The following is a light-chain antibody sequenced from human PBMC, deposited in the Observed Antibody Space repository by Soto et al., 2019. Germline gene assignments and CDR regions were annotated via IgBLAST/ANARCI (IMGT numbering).Light chain of an antibody. CDR1: QSVSSN. Sequence: EILITQSPATLSLSPGESATLSCRASQSVSSNLAWYQQKTGQPPRIPIYGASTRDTGIPARFSGRRSGTEFTLPISSLQSEDFAVYYCQQYNNWPKTFGQGTKVDIK. V-gene: IGKV3-15*01. CDR2: GAS. J-gene: IGKJ1*01. CDR3: QQYNNWPKT.